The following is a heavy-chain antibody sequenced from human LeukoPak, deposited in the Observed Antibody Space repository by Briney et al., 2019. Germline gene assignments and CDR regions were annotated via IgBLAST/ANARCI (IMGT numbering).Heavy chain of an antibody. CDR3: ARHDYYDSNIYYMDV. CDR1: VGSISSSSYY. Sequence: SETLSLTCTVSVGSISSSSYYCGWIRQPPGKGLEWIGTIYYSGSTYYNPALKSHVTISVDTSKNQFSLKLSAVTAPDTPFQYCARHDYYDSNIYYMDVWGKGTTVTVSS. J-gene: IGHJ6*03. D-gene: IGHD3-22*01. CDR2: IYYSGST. V-gene: IGHV4-39*01.